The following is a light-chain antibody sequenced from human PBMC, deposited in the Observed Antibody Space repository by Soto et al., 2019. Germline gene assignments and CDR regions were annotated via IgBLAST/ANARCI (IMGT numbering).Light chain of an antibody. J-gene: IGKJ5*01. CDR3: QQYDNLPLS. CDR1: QDISNY. Sequence: DIQMTQSPSSLSASVGDRVTITCQASQDISNYLNWYQQKPGKAPKLLIYDASNLETGVPSRFSGSGSGTYFPLSISGLQPEDIATYYCQQYDNLPLSFGRGTRLEIK. V-gene: IGKV1-33*01. CDR2: DAS.